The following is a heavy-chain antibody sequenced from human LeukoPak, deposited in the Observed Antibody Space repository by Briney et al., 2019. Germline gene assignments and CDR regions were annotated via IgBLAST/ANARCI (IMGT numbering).Heavy chain of an antibody. V-gene: IGHV4-4*07. D-gene: IGHD3-22*01. CDR2: IYASGYT. J-gene: IGHJ4*02. CDR3: VRDTHYYDSSGYSENYCFDS. Sequence: SETLSLTCTVSGGSITKYYWNWIRQPAGEGLEWIGRIYASGYTNYNPSLKSRVTMSIDTSKNQFSLKLTSLSAADTAVYYCVRDTHYYDSSGYSENYCFDSWGQGTLVTVSS. CDR1: GGSITKYY.